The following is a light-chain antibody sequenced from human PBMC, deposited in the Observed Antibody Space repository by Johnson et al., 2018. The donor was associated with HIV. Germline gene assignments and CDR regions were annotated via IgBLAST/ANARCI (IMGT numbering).Light chain of an antibody. J-gene: IGLJ1*01. CDR1: SSNIGNNY. Sequence: QSVLTQPPSVSAAPGQKVTISCSGSSSNIGNNYVSWYQQLPGTAPKLLIYENNKRPSGIPDRFSGSKSGTSATLGITGLQTGDEADYYCGTWDSSLSAHVFAAWTQVT. CDR3: GTWDSSLSAHV. V-gene: IGLV1-51*02. CDR2: ENN.